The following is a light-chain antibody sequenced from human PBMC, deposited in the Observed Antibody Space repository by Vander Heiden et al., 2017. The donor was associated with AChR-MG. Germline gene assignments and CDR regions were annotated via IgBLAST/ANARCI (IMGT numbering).Light chain of an antibody. CDR2: RNN. J-gene: IGLJ3*02. CDR1: SSNIGSNY. CDR3: AAWDDSLSGRV. V-gene: IGLV1-47*01. Sequence: QSVLTQPPSASGTPGQRVTIPCSGSSSNIGSNYVYWYRQLPGTAPKLLIYRNNQRPSGVPDRFSGSKSGTAASLAISGLRSEDEADYYCAAWDDSLSGRVFGGGTKLTVL.